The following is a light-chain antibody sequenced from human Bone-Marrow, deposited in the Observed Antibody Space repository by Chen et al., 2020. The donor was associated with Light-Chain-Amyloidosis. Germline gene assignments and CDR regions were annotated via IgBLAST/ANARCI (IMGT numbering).Light chain of an antibody. CDR2: DDR. V-gene: IGLV3-21*02. J-gene: IGLJ3*02. Sequence: SYVLTQPSSVSVAPGQTATIACGGNNIGSTSVHWYQQTPGQAPLLVVYDDRDRPSGIPERLSGSNAGNTATLSISRVEAGDEAEYYCQVWDRSSDRPVFGGGTKLTVL. CDR1: NIGSTS. CDR3: QVWDRSSDRPV.